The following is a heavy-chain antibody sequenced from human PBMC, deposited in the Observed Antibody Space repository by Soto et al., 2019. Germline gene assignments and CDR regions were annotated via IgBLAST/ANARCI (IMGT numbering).Heavy chain of an antibody. Sequence: SETLSLTCTVSGGSISSSSYYWGWIRQPPGKGLEWIGEINHSGSTNYNPSLKSQVTISVDTSKNQFSLKLSSVTAADTAVYYCARANSSGWYGGYYYYYYGMDVWGQGTTVTVSS. CDR3: ARANSSGWYGGYYYYYYGMDV. CDR1: GGSISSSSYY. D-gene: IGHD6-19*01. V-gene: IGHV4-39*07. CDR2: INHSGST. J-gene: IGHJ6*02.